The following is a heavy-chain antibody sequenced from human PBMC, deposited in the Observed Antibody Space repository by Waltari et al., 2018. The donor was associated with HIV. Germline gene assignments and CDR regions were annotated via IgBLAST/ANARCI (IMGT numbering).Heavy chain of an antibody. D-gene: IGHD3-10*01. CDR2: INPNSGGT. CDR1: GYTFTGYY. Sequence: QVQLVQSGAEVKKPGASVKVSCKASGYTFTGYYMHWARQAPGQGLEWWGGINPNSGGTNYAQKFQGRVTMTRDTSNSTAYMELSRLRADDTAGYYCARGPPYYYGLGSPGGGWFDPWGQGTLVTGSS. J-gene: IGHJ5*02. V-gene: IGHV1-2*02. CDR3: ARGPPYYYGLGSPGGGWFDP.